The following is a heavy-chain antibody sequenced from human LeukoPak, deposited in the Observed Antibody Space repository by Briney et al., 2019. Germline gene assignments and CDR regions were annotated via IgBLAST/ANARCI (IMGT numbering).Heavy chain of an antibody. CDR2: INGDGGDT. CDR1: DFTLSRYW. V-gene: IGHV3-7*01. CDR3: ARGGSGSSKYWVF. J-gene: IGHJ4*02. D-gene: IGHD2-8*02. Sequence: GGSLRLSCAASDFTLSRYWMTRVRQAPGRGLEWVANINGDGGDTYYGDSVKDRFSISRDNAENSLFLQMNNLRVEDSAVYYCARGGSGSSKYWVFWGQGTLVTVSS.